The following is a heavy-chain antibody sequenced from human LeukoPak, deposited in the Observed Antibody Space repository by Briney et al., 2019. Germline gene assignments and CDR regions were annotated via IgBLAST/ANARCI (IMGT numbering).Heavy chain of an antibody. Sequence: SATLSLTCTVSGGSISSYYWSWIRQPPGKGLEWIGYIYYSGSTNYNPSLKSRVTISVDTSKNQFSLKLSSVTAADTAVYYCATTGYSYGYGMDVWGQGTTVTVSS. CDR3: ATTGYSYGYGMDV. V-gene: IGHV4-59*08. D-gene: IGHD5-18*01. CDR1: GGSISSYY. J-gene: IGHJ6*02. CDR2: IYYSGST.